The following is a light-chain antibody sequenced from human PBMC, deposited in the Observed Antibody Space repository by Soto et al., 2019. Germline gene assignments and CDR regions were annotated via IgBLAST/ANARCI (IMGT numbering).Light chain of an antibody. CDR1: GRDIGAYDY. CDR2: GVK. CDR3: SSYTTSYFYV. Sequence: QSGLTQPASVSGSPGQSITISCTGSGRDIGAYDYVSWYQQHPGKAPKLIIYGVKNRPSGVSNRFSASKSAFTASLTISGLQTEDEADYYCSSYTTSYFYVFGPGTKVTVL. J-gene: IGLJ1*01. V-gene: IGLV2-14*01.